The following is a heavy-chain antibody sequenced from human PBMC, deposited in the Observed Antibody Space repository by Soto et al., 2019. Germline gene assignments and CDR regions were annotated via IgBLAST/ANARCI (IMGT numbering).Heavy chain of an antibody. D-gene: IGHD4-4*01. CDR3: AKVPSTHIYYYKGMDV. CDR2: ITGNGRNT. CDR1: GLTFDNYA. J-gene: IGHJ6*02. V-gene: IGHV3-23*01. Sequence: VGSLRLSCAASGLTFDNYAMSWVRQTPGKGLQWVAGITGNGRNTYYADSVKGRFTISRDNFNNTVYLQMSSLRVDDTAVYYCAKVPSTHIYYYKGMDVWGQGTTVTVSS.